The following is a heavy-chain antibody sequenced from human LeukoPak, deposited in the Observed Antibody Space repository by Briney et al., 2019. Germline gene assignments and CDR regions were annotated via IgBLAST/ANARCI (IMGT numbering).Heavy chain of an antibody. D-gene: IGHD3-22*01. J-gene: IGHJ1*01. CDR3: ARVDFYYDSSGYVGEYFQH. CDR2: LSSSATNI. Sequence: PGGSLRLSCAASGFTFRDYYMSWIRQAPGKGLGWFSYLSSSATNIQYADSVKGRFTISRDNAKNSLYLQMNSLRAEDTAFYYCARVDFYYDSSGYVGEYFQHWGQGTLVTVSS. CDR1: GFTFRDYY. V-gene: IGHV3-11*01.